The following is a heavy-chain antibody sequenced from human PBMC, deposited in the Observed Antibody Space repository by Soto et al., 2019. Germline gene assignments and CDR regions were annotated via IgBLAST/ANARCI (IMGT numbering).Heavy chain of an antibody. CDR2: IYHSVST. Sequence: PSETLSLTCTVSGYSINSDDYWGWIRQPPGKGLEWIASIYHSVSTFYNPSLRSRVTISIDTSKNQFSLKLSSVTAADTAVYYCARVKWEPKIYYFDYWGQGTLVTVSS. V-gene: IGHV4-38-2*02. CDR1: GYSINSDDY. D-gene: IGHD1-26*01. CDR3: ARVKWEPKIYYFDY. J-gene: IGHJ4*02.